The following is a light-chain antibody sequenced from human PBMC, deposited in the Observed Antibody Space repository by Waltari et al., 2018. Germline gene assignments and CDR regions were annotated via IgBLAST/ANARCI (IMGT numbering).Light chain of an antibody. V-gene: IGLV2-11*01. CDR2: DVS. Sequence: QSALTQPRSVSGSPGQSVTISCTGTSSDVGNYNYVSWYQQLPNKAPKLMIYDVSERPSGVPDRLSGSKSGNTASLTLSGLLSEDEADYYCCSYADSYTFVIFGGGTKLTVL. CDR1: SSDVGNYNY. J-gene: IGLJ2*01. CDR3: CSYADSYTFVI.